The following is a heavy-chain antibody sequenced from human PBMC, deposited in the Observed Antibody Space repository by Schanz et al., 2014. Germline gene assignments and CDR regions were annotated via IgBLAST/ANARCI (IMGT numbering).Heavy chain of an antibody. CDR3: VSQTGSPNY. CDR1: GFTFSSYS. D-gene: IGHD6-13*01. Sequence: EVQLLESGGGLVQPGGSLRLSCAASGFTFSSYSMNWVRQAPGKGLEWVSYISGSSRTIYYADSMKGRFTVSRDNAENALYLQMNSLRVEDTAVYFCVSQTGSPNYWGQGTLVTVSS. V-gene: IGHV3-48*01. J-gene: IGHJ4*02. CDR2: ISGSSRTI.